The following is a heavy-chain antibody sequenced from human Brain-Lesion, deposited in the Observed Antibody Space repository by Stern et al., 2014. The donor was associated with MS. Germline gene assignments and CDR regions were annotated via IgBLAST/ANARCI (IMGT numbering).Heavy chain of an antibody. V-gene: IGHV5-51*04. CDR3: ARHVQGFDY. J-gene: IGHJ4*02. CDR2: IYPYDSDT. Sequence: VQLGQSGAEVKKPGESLKISCKLSGYSFTIYYIAWVRQIPGKGLEWMAVIYPYDSDTTYSQSFQGPITISADKPNTTAYLQWSSLRASDTAMYYCARHVQGFDYWGQGTLVTVSS. CDR1: GYSFTIYY.